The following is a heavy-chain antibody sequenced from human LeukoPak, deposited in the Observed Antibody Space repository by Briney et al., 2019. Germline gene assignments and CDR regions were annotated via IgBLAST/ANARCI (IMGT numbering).Heavy chain of an antibody. CDR3: ARVLGYSGYDSVFDY. CDR1: GYTFTGYY. D-gene: IGHD5-12*01. V-gene: IGHV1-69*06. CDR2: IIPIFGTA. J-gene: IGHJ4*02. Sequence: SVKVSCKASGYTFTGYYMHWVRQAPGQGLEWMGGIIPIFGTANYAQKFQGRVTITADKSTSTAYMELSSLRSEDTAVYYCARVLGYSGYDSVFDYWGQGTLVTVSS.